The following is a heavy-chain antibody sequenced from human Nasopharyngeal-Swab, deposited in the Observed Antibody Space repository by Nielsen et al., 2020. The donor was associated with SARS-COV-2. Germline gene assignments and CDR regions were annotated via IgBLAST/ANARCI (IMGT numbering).Heavy chain of an antibody. CDR2: INPSGGST. Sequence: ASVKVSCKASGYTFTSYYMHWVRQAPGQGLEWMGIINPSGGSTSYAQKFQGRVTMTRDTSTRTVYMELSSLRSEDTAVYYCARDSSHDAFDIWGQGTMVTVSS. J-gene: IGHJ3*02. CDR1: GYTFTSYY. V-gene: IGHV1-46*01. CDR3: ARDSSHDAFDI.